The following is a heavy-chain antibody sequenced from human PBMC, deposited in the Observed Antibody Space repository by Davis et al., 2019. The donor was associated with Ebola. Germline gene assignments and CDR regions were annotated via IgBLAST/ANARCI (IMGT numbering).Heavy chain of an antibody. CDR3: TRRYYDTSGYPFDL. V-gene: IGHV3-21*01. D-gene: IGHD3-22*01. Sequence: GGSLRLSCAASGFTFRSYTMNWVRQAAGKGLEWVSSISSDSETIVYADSVKGRFTITRDNAKNALYLQMDTLRAEDTAVYYCTRRYYDTSGYPFDLWGQGTLVTVSS. CDR2: ISSDSETI. J-gene: IGHJ5*02. CDR1: GFTFRSYT.